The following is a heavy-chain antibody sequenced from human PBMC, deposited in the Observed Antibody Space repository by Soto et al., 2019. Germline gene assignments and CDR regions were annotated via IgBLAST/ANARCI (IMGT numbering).Heavy chain of an antibody. CDR3: ARDGYIVVVVAATPDYYYGMDV. CDR1: GYTFTSYG. V-gene: IGHV1-18*01. D-gene: IGHD2-15*01. Sequence: VASVKVSCKASGYTFTSYGISWVRQAPGQGLEWMGWISAYNGNTNYAQKLQGRVTMTTDTSTSTAYMELRSLRSDDTAVYYCARDGYIVVVVAATPDYYYGMDVWGXGTTVNVSS. J-gene: IGHJ6*02. CDR2: ISAYNGNT.